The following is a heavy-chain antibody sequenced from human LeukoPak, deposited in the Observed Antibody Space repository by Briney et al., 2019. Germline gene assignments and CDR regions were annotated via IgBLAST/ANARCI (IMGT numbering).Heavy chain of an antibody. CDR1: GFTFSSYG. CDR2: IRYDGSNK. J-gene: IGHJ6*03. CDR3: AKGAMWIQLWLSYYMDV. V-gene: IGHV3-30*02. D-gene: IGHD5-18*01. Sequence: GGSLRLSCAASGFTFSSYGMHWVRQAPGKGLEWVAFIRYDGSNKYFADSVEGRFTISRDNSKNTLYLQMNSLRAEDTAVYYCAKGAMWIQLWLSYYMDVWGKGTTVTISS.